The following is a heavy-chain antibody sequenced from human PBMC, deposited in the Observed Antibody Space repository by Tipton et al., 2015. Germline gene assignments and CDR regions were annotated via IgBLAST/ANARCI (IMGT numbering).Heavy chain of an antibody. V-gene: IGHV4-34*01. CDR3: ARRQLGYCSGGSRHPGDY. D-gene: IGHD2-15*01. Sequence: TLSLTCAVYGRSSSGYYWSWIRQPPGKGLEWIGEINHSGSTNYNPSLKSRVTMSVGTSNNQFSLKLSSVIAADTAVYYCARRQLGYCSGGSRHPGDYWGQGTLVTVSS. J-gene: IGHJ4*02. CDR1: GRSSSGYY. CDR2: INHSGST.